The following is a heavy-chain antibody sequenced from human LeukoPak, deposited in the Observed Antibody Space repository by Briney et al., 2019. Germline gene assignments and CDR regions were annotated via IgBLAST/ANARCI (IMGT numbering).Heavy chain of an antibody. CDR3: ARQAIVVVTAIDY. J-gene: IGHJ4*02. V-gene: IGHV4-30-4*01. D-gene: IGHD2-21*02. CDR1: GASISSYY. CDR2: IYYSGST. Sequence: SETLSLTCTVSGASISSYYWSWIRQPPGKGLEWIGYIYYSGSTYYNPSLKSRLTISVDTSKNQFSLKLNSVTAADTAVYYCARQAIVVVTAIDYWGQGTLVTVSS.